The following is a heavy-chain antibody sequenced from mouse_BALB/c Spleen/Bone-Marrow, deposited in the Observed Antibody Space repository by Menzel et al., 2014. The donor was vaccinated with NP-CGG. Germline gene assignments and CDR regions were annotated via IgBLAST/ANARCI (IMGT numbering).Heavy chain of an antibody. CDR3: ARKYGDY. CDR1: GYPFSSYW. D-gene: IGHD2-10*02. CDR2: IYPGDGET. V-gene: IGHV1-80*01. Sequence: VQLVESGAELVRPGSSVKISCKASGYPFSSYWMNWAKQRPGQGLEWIGQIYPGDGETNYNGKFKGNATLTADKSSSTAYMQLISLTSEDSAVYFCARKYGDYWGQGTTLTVSS. J-gene: IGHJ2*01.